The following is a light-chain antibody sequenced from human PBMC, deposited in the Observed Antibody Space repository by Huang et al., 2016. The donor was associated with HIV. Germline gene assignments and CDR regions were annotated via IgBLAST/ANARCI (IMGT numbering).Light chain of an antibody. J-gene: IGKJ4*01. CDR2: EVY. Sequence: NQTPLSLSVTPGQPASISCKSSQSLLHSDAKTYLYWYVQKAGHSPHRLMYEVYNRFSGVPDRFRGSGSGTSFTLKISRVEAEDVGVYYCMQGIHLSSPFGGGTKIEI. CDR1: QSLLHSDAKTY. CDR3: MQGIHLSSP. V-gene: IGKV2-29*02.